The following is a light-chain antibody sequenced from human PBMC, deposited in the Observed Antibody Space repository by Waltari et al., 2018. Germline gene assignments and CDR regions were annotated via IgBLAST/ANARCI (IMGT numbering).Light chain of an antibody. J-gene: IGLJ3*02. CDR3: SSFAGRWV. Sequence: QSALTQPPSASGSPGQSVTISCTGTSSDFGNYNFVSWYQQNPGKAPKVIIYEVTKRSSVVPGRFSGAKSGNTASLTVSGLQAEDEADYYCSSFAGRWVFGGGTKLTVL. V-gene: IGLV2-8*01. CDR1: SSDFGNYNF. CDR2: EVT.